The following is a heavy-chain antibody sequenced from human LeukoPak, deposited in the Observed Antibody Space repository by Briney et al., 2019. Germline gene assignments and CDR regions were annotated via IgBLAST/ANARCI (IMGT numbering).Heavy chain of an antibody. Sequence: SVTLSLTCAAYGGSFSGYYWSWIRQPPGKGLEWIGEINHSGSTNYNPSLKSRVTISVDTSKNQFSLKLSSVTAADTAVYYCARGSSSSGYFDYWGQGTLVTVSS. D-gene: IGHD6-6*01. CDR2: INHSGST. CDR1: GGSFSGYY. V-gene: IGHV4-34*01. CDR3: ARGSSSSGYFDY. J-gene: IGHJ4*02.